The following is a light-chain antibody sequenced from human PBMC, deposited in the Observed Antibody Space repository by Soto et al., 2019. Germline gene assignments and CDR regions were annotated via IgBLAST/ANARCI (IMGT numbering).Light chain of an antibody. V-gene: IGKV3-20*01. CDR1: QSVSNKY. CDR2: GSS. Sequence: EVVLTQSPGTLSLSPGERATLSCRASQSVSNKYLAWYQQKPGQAPRLLILGSSDRATGIPDRFSGSGSGTDFTLTISRLEPVDFAVYYCQQYGSSPPYTVGHGTKLEIK. J-gene: IGKJ2*01. CDR3: QQYGSSPPYT.